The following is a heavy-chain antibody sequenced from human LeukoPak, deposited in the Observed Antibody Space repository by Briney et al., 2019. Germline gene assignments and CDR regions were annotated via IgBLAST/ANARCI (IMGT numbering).Heavy chain of an antibody. Sequence: ASVKVSCKASGYTFTSYGISWVRQAPGQGLEWMGWISAYNGNTNYAQKLQGRVTMTTDTSTSTAYMELRSLRSDDTAVYYCARVIVGAHYYYYMDVWGKGTTVTVSS. CDR2: ISAYNGNT. CDR1: GYTFTSYG. CDR3: ARVIVGAHYYYYMDV. V-gene: IGHV1-18*01. J-gene: IGHJ6*03. D-gene: IGHD1-26*01.